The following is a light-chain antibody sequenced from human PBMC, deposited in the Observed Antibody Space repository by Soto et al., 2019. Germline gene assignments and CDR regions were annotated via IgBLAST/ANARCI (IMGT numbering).Light chain of an antibody. CDR1: ESVSDNY. J-gene: IGKJ2*01. CDR3: QQYGSSPRYT. Sequence: EIVLTQSPGTLSLSPGERATLSCRASESVSDNYLAWYQQRSGQAPRLVIYGASSRASAVPDRFSGSGSGADFTLTISRLEPEDFAVYYCQQYGSSPRYTFGQGTKLEIK. V-gene: IGKV3-20*01. CDR2: GAS.